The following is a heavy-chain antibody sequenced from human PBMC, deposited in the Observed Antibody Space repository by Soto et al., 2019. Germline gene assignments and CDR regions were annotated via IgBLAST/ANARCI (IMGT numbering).Heavy chain of an antibody. D-gene: IGHD3-22*01. CDR3: ARDPPNYYDSSGYYFAFDI. Sequence: QVQLVQSGAEVKKPGSSVKVSCKASGGTFSSYAISWVRQAPGQGLEWMGGIIPIFGTANYAQKFQGRVTITADESTSTAYMELSSLRSEDTAVYYCARDPPNYYDSSGYYFAFDIWGQGTMVTVSS. CDR1: GGTFSSYA. V-gene: IGHV1-69*01. J-gene: IGHJ3*02. CDR2: IIPIFGTA.